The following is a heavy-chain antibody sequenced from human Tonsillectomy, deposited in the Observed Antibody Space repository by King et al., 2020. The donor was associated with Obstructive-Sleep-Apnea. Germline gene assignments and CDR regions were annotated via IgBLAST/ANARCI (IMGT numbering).Heavy chain of an antibody. CDR3: AKDYSSGWRHFDY. CDR1: GFTFSSYG. J-gene: IGHJ4*02. CDR2: ISYDGSNK. D-gene: IGHD6-19*01. V-gene: IGHV3-30*18. Sequence: VQLVQSGGGVVQPGRSLRLSCAASGFTFSSYGMHWVRQAPGKGLEWVAVISYDGSNKYYADSVKGRFTISRDNSKNTLYLQMNSLRAEDTAVYYCAKDYSSGWRHFDYWGQGTLATVSS.